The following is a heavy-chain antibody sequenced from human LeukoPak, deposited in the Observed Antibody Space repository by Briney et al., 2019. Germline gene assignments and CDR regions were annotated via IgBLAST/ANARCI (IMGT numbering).Heavy chain of an antibody. J-gene: IGHJ4*02. CDR2: ISYDGSNT. CDR1: GFTFSNYG. CDR3: ARGPDSSGSYFDY. Sequence: GGSLRLSCAASGFTFSNYGMHWVRQAPGKGLEWVAIISYDGSNTYYADSVKGRFTISRDNSKNTLYLQMNSLRAEGTAVYYCARGPDSSGSYFDYWGQGTLVTVSS. D-gene: IGHD3-22*01. V-gene: IGHV3-30*03.